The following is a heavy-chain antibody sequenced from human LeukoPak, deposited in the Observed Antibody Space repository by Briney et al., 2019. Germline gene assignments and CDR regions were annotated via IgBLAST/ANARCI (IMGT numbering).Heavy chain of an antibody. D-gene: IGHD6-13*01. V-gene: IGHV3-7*01. CDR1: GFTFTSYW. Sequence: PGGSLRLSCAASGFTFTSYWMSWMRQAPGKGLQWVANIEHDGSEQYYVDSVKGRFTISRDNAKNSLYLQMNSLGVEDTAVYYCKSGGAAPGNFDYWGQGALVTVSS. J-gene: IGHJ4*02. CDR3: KSGGAAPGNFDY. CDR2: IEHDGSEQ.